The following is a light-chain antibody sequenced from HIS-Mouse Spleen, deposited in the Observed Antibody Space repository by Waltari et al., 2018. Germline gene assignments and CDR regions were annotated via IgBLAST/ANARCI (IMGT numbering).Light chain of an antibody. J-gene: IGKJ4*01. CDR2: DAS. CDR1: QGISSA. Sequence: AIQLTQSPSSLSASVGDRVTITCRASQGISSALAWYQQKPGKAPKLLIYDASSLESGVPSRFSGSGSGTDFTLTISSLQPEDFATYYCQQFNSYPHGGLTFGGGTKVEIK. CDR3: QQFNSYPHGGLT. V-gene: IGKV1-13*02.